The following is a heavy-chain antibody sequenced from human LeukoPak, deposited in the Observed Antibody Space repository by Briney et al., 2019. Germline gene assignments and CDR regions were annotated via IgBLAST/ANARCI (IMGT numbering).Heavy chain of an antibody. CDR3: ARGIGYCSGGSCYAYDY. V-gene: IGHV1-2*04. J-gene: IGHJ4*02. CDR2: INPNSGGT. CDR1: GYTFTGYY. Sequence: ASVKVSCKASGYTFTGYYMHCVRQAPGQGLEWMGWINPNSGGTNYAQKFQGWVTMTRDTSISTAYMELSRLRSDDTAVYYCARGIGYCSGGSCYAYDYWGQGTLVTVSS. D-gene: IGHD2-15*01.